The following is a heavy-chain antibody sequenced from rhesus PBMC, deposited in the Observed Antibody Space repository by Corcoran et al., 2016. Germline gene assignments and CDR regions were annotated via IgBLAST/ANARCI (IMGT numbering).Heavy chain of an antibody. CDR3: ARDEGSGSSLDY. J-gene: IGHJ4*01. V-gene: IGHV4-147*01. D-gene: IGHD6-25*01. CDR2: IYGGSGDT. Sequence: QVQLQESGPGLVTPSETLSLTCAVSGGSISSNYWSWTRQSPGKGLEWIGYIYGGSGDTSNNPTLKSRVTISTDTSRNQFSLKLSSVTAADTAVYYCARDEGSGSSLDYWGQGVLVTVSS. CDR1: GGSISSNY.